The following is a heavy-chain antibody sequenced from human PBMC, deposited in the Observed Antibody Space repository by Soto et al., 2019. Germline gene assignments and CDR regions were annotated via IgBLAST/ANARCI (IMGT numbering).Heavy chain of an antibody. CDR3: ARLAGYCSGTSCYGYYGMDV. V-gene: IGHV4-39*01. CDR1: GGSIGSSDYY. J-gene: IGHJ6*02. D-gene: IGHD2-2*01. Sequence: SETLSLTCTVSGGSIGSSDYYWGWIRQPPGKGLEWIGTFHYSGRTYYSPSLESRVTISVDTSKNQFSLKVSSVTAADTAVFYCARLAGYCSGTSCYGYYGMDVWGQGTTVTVSS. CDR2: FHYSGRT.